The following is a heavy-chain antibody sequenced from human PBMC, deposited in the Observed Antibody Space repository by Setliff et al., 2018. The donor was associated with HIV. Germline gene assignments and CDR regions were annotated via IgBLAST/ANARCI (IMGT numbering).Heavy chain of an antibody. J-gene: IGHJ4*02. CDR1: GYSISSNDW. D-gene: IGHD4-17*01. Sequence: SCVASGYSISSNDWWGWIRQSPGKGLEWIGYIYYSGSIYYNPSLKSRVTMSVDTSKNQFSLKLSSVTAVDTAVYYCAKKGNGDYHFDYWGQGTLVTVSS. V-gene: IGHV4-28*02. CDR2: IYYSGSI. CDR3: AKKGNGDYHFDY.